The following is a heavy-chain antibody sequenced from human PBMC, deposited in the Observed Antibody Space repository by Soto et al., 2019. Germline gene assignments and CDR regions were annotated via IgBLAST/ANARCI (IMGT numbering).Heavy chain of an antibody. CDR2: IHYSGST. Sequence: SETLSLTCTVTGASIKNYYWSCIRQPPGKGLEWIGYIHYSGSTNFNPSLETRVSISIDTSRNQFSLKLGSVIAADTAVYYCARVAWGSGGLYYLDSWGQGTLVTVSS. D-gene: IGHD2-8*01. V-gene: IGHV4-59*01. J-gene: IGHJ4*02. CDR3: ARVAWGSGGLYYLDS. CDR1: GASIKNYY.